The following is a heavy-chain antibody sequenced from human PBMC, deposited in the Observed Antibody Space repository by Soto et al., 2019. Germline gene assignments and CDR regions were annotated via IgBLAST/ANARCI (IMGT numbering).Heavy chain of an antibody. CDR2: INTSNGKT. Sequence: QVQLVQSGAEVKKPGASVKVSCTASGYTFTSDGITWVRQAPGHGLEWMGWINTSNGKTYYAQKLQGRVTMTTDTSTSTGYMELRSLRSDDTAVYYCARGITFGGVLNGMDVWGQGTTVTVAS. V-gene: IGHV1-18*01. CDR3: ARGITFGGVLNGMDV. D-gene: IGHD3-16*01. CDR1: GYTFTSDG. J-gene: IGHJ6*02.